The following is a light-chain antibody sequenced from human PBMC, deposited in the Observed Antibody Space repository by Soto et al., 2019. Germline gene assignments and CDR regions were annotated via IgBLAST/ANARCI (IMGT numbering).Light chain of an antibody. V-gene: IGLV1-44*01. J-gene: IGLJ3*02. Sequence: QSVLTQPPSASGTPGQRVTISCSGSSSTIGNNTVNWYQQLPGTAPKLLIYGNNHRTSGVPDRFSGSKSGTSASLANSGRQSEDEADYFCAAWDYSLNGPVFGGGTKLTVL. CDR2: GNN. CDR1: SSTIGNNT. CDR3: AAWDYSLNGPV.